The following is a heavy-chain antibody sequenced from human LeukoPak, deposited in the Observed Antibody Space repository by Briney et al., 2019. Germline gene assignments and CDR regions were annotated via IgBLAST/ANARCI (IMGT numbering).Heavy chain of an antibody. D-gene: IGHD3-3*01. J-gene: IGHJ6*02. CDR1: GGSIRSYY. CDR3: ARHFAGPGTYTPYFGMDV. V-gene: IGHV4-59*08. CDR2: VYYSGST. Sequence: PSETLSLTCTVSGGSIRSYYCSWIRQPPGKGLEWVGYVYYSGSTSYNPSLKSRVTISVDASKNQFSLKLSSVTAADTAVYYCARHFAGPGTYTPYFGMDVWGQGTTVTVCS.